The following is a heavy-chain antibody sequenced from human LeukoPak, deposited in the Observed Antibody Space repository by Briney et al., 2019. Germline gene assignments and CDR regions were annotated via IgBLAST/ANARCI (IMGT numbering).Heavy chain of an antibody. CDR2: IYYSGST. D-gene: IGHD2-2*01. CDR1: GGSISSYY. Sequence: SETLSLTCTVSGGSISSYYWSWIRQPPEKGLEWIGYIYYSGSTNYNPSLKSRVTISVDTSKNQFSLKLSSVTAADTAVYYCARQDIVVVPAAFDPWGQGTLVTVSS. J-gene: IGHJ5*02. CDR3: ARQDIVVVPAAFDP. V-gene: IGHV4-59*01.